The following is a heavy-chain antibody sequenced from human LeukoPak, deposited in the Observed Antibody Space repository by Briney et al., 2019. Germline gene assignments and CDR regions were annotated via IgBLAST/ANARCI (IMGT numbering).Heavy chain of an antibody. J-gene: IGHJ4*02. CDR2: ISTYNGDT. Sequence: GASVKVSCKASGYTFTDYGISWVRQATGQGLEWMGWISTYNGDTNFAQKFQGRVTMTTDTSTNTAYMELRSLTSDDTAVYYCARGSYYDYWGQGTLATVSS. D-gene: IGHD1-26*01. V-gene: IGHV1-18*01. CDR1: GYTFTDYG. CDR3: ARGSYYDY.